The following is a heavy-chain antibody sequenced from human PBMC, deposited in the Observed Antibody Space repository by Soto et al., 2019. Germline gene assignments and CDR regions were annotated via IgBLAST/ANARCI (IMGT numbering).Heavy chain of an antibody. J-gene: IGHJ6*02. CDR2: ISNNGSNS. Sequence: PGGSLRLSCAASGFTFSSYSMNWVRQAPGKGLERVAYISNNGSNSSYANSVKGRFTISRDNSKNTLYLQMSSLRAEDTGVYYCARRQIPPPTRGAANARGAMDVWGQGTTVTVSS. D-gene: IGHD6-13*01. CDR1: GFTFSSYS. CDR3: ARRQIPPPTRGAANARGAMDV. V-gene: IGHV3-33*08.